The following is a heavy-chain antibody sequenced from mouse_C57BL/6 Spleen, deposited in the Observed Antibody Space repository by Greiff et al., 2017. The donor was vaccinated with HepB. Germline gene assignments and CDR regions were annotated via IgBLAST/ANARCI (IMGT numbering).Heavy chain of an antibody. CDR3: ARDWDWYFDV. J-gene: IGHJ1*03. Sequence: EVKLVESGGGLVKPGGSLKLSCAASGFTFSSYAMSWVRQTPEKRLEWVATISDGGSYTYYPDSVKGRFTISRDNAKNNLYLQMSHLKSEDTAMYYCARDWDWYFDVWGTGTTVTVSS. V-gene: IGHV5-4*01. CDR2: ISDGGSYT. CDR1: GFTFSSYA.